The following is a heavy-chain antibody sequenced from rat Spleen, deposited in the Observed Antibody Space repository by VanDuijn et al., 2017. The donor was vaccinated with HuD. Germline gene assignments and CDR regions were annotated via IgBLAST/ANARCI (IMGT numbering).Heavy chain of an antibody. CDR1: GFNFNDYW. CDR3: TRDEGYFMYTTDSGGWFAY. V-gene: IGHV4-2*01. CDR2: INKDSSTK. J-gene: IGHJ3*01. Sequence: EVKLVESGGGLVQPGRSLKLSCAASGFNFNDYWMGWVRQAPGKGLEWIGAINKDSSTKKYIPSLKEKFTISRDNAQNTLYLQMSKLGSEDTATYYCTRDEGYFMYTTDSGGWFAYWGQGTLVTVSS. D-gene: IGHD1-6*01.